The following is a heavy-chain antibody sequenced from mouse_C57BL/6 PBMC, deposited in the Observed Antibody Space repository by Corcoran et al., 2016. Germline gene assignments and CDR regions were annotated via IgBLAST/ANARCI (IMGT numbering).Heavy chain of an antibody. J-gene: IGHJ4*01. Sequence: EVQLQQSGHELVKPGASVKISCKASGYTFTDYYMNWVKQSHGKSLEWIGDINPNNGGTSYNQKFKGKATLTVDKSSSTAYMELRSLTSEDSAVYYCARRLDGYDPYAMDYWGQGTSVTVSS. CDR1: GYTFTDYY. D-gene: IGHD2-2*01. CDR3: ARRLDGYDPYAMDY. CDR2: INPNNGGT. V-gene: IGHV1-26*01.